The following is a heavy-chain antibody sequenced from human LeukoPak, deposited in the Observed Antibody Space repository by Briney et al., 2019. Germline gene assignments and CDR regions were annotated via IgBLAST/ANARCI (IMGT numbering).Heavy chain of an antibody. J-gene: IGHJ4*02. CDR3: AKDRGY. CDR2: ISYDGSDK. Sequence: GGSLRLSCAASGFTFSSYSMNWVRHVPGKGLEWVAYISYDGSDKYYTDSVKGRFTISRDNSKNTLYLQMNSLRAEDTAVYYCAKDRGYWGQGTLVTVSS. V-gene: IGHV3-30*02. CDR1: GFTFSSYS.